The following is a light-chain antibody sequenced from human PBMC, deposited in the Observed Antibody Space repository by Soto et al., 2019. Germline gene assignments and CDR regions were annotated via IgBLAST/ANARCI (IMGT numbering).Light chain of an antibody. CDR2: SNN. CDR3: AAWDDTLNGWV. J-gene: IGLJ3*02. CDR1: ASNIGRDP. V-gene: IGLV1-44*01. Sequence: QSVLTQPPSASGAPGQRVTISCSGSASNIGRDPVNWYQQVPGTAPKVLIYSNNQRPSGVPDRFSGSKSGTSGSLAISGLQSEDEADYYCAAWDDTLNGWVFGGGTKLTVL.